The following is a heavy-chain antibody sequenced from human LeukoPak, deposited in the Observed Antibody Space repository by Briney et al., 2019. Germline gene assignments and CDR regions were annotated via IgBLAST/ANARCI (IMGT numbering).Heavy chain of an antibody. J-gene: IGHJ3*02. CDR2: IIPIFGTK. CDR3: ARRRSYYDSSGYTFDI. D-gene: IGHD3-22*01. V-gene: IGHV1-69*13. CDR1: GGTFSSYA. Sequence: SVKVSCKASGGTFSSYALSWVRQAPGQGLEWMGGIIPIFGTKNYAQTFQGRITITADESTSTAYMELSSLRSEDTAVYYCARRRSYYDSSGYTFDIWGQGTMVTVSS.